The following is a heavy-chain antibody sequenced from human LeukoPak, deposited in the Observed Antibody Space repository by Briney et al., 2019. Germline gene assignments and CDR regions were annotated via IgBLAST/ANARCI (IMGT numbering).Heavy chain of an antibody. V-gene: IGHV3-7*01. Sequence: GGSLSLSCAASGFTFSNYWMSWVRQAPGKGLEWVANIKEDGSEKYYVDSVKGRFTISRDNARNSLYLQMNSLRAEDTAVYYCASGRQLGYWGQGTLVTASS. J-gene: IGHJ4*02. CDR1: GFTFSNYW. D-gene: IGHD6-13*01. CDR3: ASGRQLGY. CDR2: IKEDGSEK.